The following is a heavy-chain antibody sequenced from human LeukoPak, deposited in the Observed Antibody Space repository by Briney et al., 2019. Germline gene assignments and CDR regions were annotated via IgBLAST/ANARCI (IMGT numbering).Heavy chain of an antibody. CDR3: ARRLASCGGDCYSFDY. J-gene: IGHJ4*02. Sequence: GESLKISCRGSGYSFTTYWVMWGRQMPGKGLEWMGRIAPSDSYTYYSPSFQGHVTISADKSINTAYLQWTSLRASDTAMYYCARRLASCGGDCYSFDYWGQGTLVSVSS. CDR1: GYSFTTYW. CDR2: IAPSDSYT. V-gene: IGHV5-10-1*01. D-gene: IGHD2-21*02.